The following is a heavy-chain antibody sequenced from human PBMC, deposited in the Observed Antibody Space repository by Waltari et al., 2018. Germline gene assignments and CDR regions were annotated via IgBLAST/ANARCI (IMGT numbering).Heavy chain of an antibody. V-gene: IGHV4-38-2*02. Sequence: QVQLQESGPGLVKPLETLSLTCAVSGYSISSGYYWGWIRQHPGKGLEWIGSIYHSGSTYYNPSLKSRVTISVDTSKNQFSLKLGSVTAADTAVYYCARERTYYYDSSGYYLPDYFDYWGQGTLVTVSS. CDR2: IYHSGST. CDR1: GYSISSGYY. CDR3: ARERTYYYDSSGYYLPDYFDY. D-gene: IGHD3-22*01. J-gene: IGHJ4*02.